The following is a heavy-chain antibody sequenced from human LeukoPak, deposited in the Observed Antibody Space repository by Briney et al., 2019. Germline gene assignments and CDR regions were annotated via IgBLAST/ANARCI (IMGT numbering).Heavy chain of an antibody. V-gene: IGHV3-9*01. CDR3: AKDGTAAAGTDYYYYMDV. J-gene: IGHJ6*03. CDR1: GFTFDDYA. D-gene: IGHD6-13*01. Sequence: PGGSLRLSCAASGFTFDDYAMHWGRPAPGEGLEWVSGIIWNSGSVGYADSVKGRCTLSRENAKNSLYLQMNSLRAQDTASYYFAKDGTAAAGTDYYYYMDVWGKATTVTTSS. CDR2: IIWNSGSV.